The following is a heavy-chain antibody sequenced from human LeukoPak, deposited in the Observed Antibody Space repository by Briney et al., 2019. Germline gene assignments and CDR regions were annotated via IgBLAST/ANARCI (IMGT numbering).Heavy chain of an antibody. V-gene: IGHV1-2*02. D-gene: IGHD6-13*01. CDR2: INPNNGGT. CDR1: GYTFTGYY. CDR3: ARDRGFYSSSWYYFDY. J-gene: IGHJ4*02. Sequence: ASVKVSCKASGYTFTGYYMHWVRQAPGQGLEWMGWINPNNGGTNYAQKFQGRVTMTRDTSISTAYMELSRLRSDDTAVYYCARDRGFYSSSWYYFDYWGQGTLVTVSS.